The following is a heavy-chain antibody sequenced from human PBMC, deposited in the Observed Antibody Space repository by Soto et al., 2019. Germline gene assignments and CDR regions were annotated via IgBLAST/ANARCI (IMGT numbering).Heavy chain of an antibody. CDR2: ISGNGVST. CDR3: APVTSPAELLPGQSRVFYIYDMDV. D-gene: IGHD3-9*01. V-gene: IGHV3-23*01. CDR1: GFNFSNYA. J-gene: IGHJ6*03. Sequence: EVQLLESGGDLVQPGGSLRLSCTASGFNFSNYAMRWVRQPPGKGLEWVAAISGNGVSTYYADSVKGRFPFSRDDCKYTGYMHVHQVRDDDTAVYCCAPVTSPAELLPGQSRVFYIYDMDVWGEG.